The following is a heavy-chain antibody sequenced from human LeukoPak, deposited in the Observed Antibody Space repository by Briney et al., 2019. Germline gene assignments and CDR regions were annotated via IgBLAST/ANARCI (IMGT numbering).Heavy chain of an antibody. CDR2: IYYSGST. CDR3: ARHPKGTDWFDP. J-gene: IGHJ5*02. Sequence: SETLSLTCTVSGGSISSSSYYWGWIRQPPGKGLEWIGSIYYSGSTYYNPSLKSRVTISVDTSKNQFFLKLSSVTAADTAVYYCARHPKGTDWFDPWGQGTLVTVSS. CDR1: GGSISSSSYY. V-gene: IGHV4-39*01. D-gene: IGHD3/OR15-3a*01.